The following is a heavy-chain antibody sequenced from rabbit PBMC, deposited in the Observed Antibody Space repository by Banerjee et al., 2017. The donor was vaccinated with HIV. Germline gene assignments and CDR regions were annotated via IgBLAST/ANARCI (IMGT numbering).Heavy chain of an antibody. CDR1: GFDFSSNA. CDR3: ARNGGYYAVEWLDL. CDR2: IYAGSRGST. V-gene: IGHV1S40*01. J-gene: IGHJ6*01. Sequence: QSLEESGGDLVKPGASLTLTCTASGFDFSSNAMCWVRQAPGKGLEWIACIYAGSRGSTYYASWAKGRFTISKTSSTTVTLKMTSLTAADTATYFCARNGGYYAVEWLDLWGPGTLVTVS. D-gene: IGHD1-1*01.